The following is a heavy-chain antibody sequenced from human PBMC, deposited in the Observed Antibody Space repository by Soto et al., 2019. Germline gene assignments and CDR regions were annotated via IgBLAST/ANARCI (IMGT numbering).Heavy chain of an antibody. D-gene: IGHD3-3*01. J-gene: IGHJ4*02. Sequence: ASVKVSCKASGYTFTSYAMHWVRQAPGQRLEWMGWINAGNGNTKYSQKFQGRVTITRDTSASTAYMELSSLRSEDTAVYYCARDPDHDFWSALRGIDYWGQGTLVTVSS. CDR3: ARDPDHDFWSALRGIDY. CDR2: INAGNGNT. V-gene: IGHV1-3*01. CDR1: GYTFTSYA.